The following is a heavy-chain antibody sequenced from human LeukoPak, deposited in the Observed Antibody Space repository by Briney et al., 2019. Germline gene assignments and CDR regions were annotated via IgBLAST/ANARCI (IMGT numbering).Heavy chain of an antibody. J-gene: IGHJ4*02. CDR1: GFTVSTNY. Sequence: GGSLRLSCAASGFTVSTNYMSWVPQGPGKGLEWVLVIYSGGSTYYADSAKGRFTISRDNSKNMLYLQMNSLRAEDTAVYYCARGSAYSHWGQGTLVTVSS. D-gene: IGHD3-22*01. V-gene: IGHV3-66*02. CDR2: IYSGGST. CDR3: ARGSAYSH.